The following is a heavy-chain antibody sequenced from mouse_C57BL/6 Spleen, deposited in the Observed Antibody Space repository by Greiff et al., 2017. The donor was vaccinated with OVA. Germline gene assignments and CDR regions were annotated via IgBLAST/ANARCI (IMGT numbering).Heavy chain of an antibody. D-gene: IGHD2-4*01. CDR3: ARDGGLRRVYFDY. V-gene: IGHV1-53*01. Sequence: VQLQQPGTELVKPGASVKLSCKASGYTFTSYWMHWVKQRPGQGLEWIGNINPSNGGTNYNEKFKSKATLTVDKSSSTAYMQLSSLTSEDSAVYYCARDGGLRRVYFDYWGQGTTLTVSS. CDR1: GYTFTSYW. J-gene: IGHJ2*01. CDR2: INPSNGGT.